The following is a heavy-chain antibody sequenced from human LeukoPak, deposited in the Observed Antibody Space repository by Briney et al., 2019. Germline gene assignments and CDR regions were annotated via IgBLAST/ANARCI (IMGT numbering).Heavy chain of an antibody. CDR2: IDYSGTT. J-gene: IGHJ2*01. CDR3: ARLLRSTTTSALWYFDL. V-gene: IGHV4-59*08. D-gene: IGHD4-17*01. Sequence: PSETLSLTCTVSGASISSDYWSWIRQPPGKGLEWIGYIDYSGTTKSNPSLRSRVTISLDMSKSQFSLNLSSVTAADTAFYYCARLLRSTTTSALWYFDLWGRGILVTVSS. CDR1: GASISSDY.